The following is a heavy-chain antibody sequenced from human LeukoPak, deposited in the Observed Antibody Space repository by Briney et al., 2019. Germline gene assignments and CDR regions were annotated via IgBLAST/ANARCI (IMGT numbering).Heavy chain of an antibody. D-gene: IGHD2-8*01. CDR2: IIPISGAV. Sequence: SVKVSCKASGGTFSTYAISWVRQAPGQGLEWMGGIIPISGAVDYPQKFQGKVTFTADESTSTAYMELSSLRSDDTAVYYCARAASLVSTYVSWGQGTLVTVSS. V-gene: IGHV1-69*13. CDR1: GGTFSTYA. CDR3: ARAASLVSTYVS. J-gene: IGHJ5*02.